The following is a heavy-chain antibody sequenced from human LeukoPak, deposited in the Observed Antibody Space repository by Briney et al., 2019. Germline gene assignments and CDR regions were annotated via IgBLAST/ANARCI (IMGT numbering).Heavy chain of an antibody. CDR3: ARLYSYGYYFDY. D-gene: IGHD5-18*01. V-gene: IGHV1-2*02. Sequence: GASVKVSCKASGYTFTVYYMHWVRQAPGQGLGWMGWINPNSGGTNYAQKFQGRVTMTRDTSISTAYMELSRLRSDDTAVYYCARLYSYGYYFDYWGQGTLVTVSS. J-gene: IGHJ4*02. CDR1: GYTFTVYY. CDR2: INPNSGGT.